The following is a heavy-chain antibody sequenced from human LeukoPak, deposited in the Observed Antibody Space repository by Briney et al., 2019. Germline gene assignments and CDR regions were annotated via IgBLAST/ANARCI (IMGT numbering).Heavy chain of an antibody. CDR1: GYTFTSYY. CDR2: INPSGGST. CDR3: ARDGTSYYYGSGSPHYYGMDV. D-gene: IGHD3-10*01. V-gene: IGHV1-46*01. J-gene: IGHJ6*04. Sequence: SVKVSCKASGYTFTSYYMHWVRQAPGQGLEWMGIINPSGGSTSYAQKFQGRVTMTRDTSTSTVYMELSSLRSEDTAVYYCARDGTSYYYGSGSPHYYGMDVWGKGTTVTVSS.